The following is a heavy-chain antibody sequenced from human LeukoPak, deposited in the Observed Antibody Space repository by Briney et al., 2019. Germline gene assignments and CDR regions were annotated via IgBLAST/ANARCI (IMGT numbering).Heavy chain of an antibody. D-gene: IGHD2-21*02. CDR3: ARSPGAYCGGDCYPYYFDY. Sequence: GGSLRLSCAASGFTFSRFGMHWVRQAPGKGLEWEAVIWYDGSNKYYADSVKGRFTISRDNSKNTLYLQMNSLRAEDTAVYYCARSPGAYCGGDCYPYYFDYWGQGTLVTVSS. CDR1: GFTFSRFG. CDR2: IWYDGSNK. V-gene: IGHV3-33*01. J-gene: IGHJ4*02.